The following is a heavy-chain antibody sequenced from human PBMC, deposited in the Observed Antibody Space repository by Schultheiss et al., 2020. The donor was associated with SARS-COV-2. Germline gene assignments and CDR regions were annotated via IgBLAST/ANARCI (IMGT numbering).Heavy chain of an antibody. J-gene: IGHJ4*02. CDR2: ISSSGSTI. Sequence: GGSLRLSCAASGFTFSSYAMSWVRQAPGKGLEWVSYISSSGSTIYYADSVKGRFTISRDNSKNTLYLQMNSLRAEDTAVYYCAKEAGYSSGWPDYWGQGTLVTVSS. D-gene: IGHD6-19*01. CDR3: AKEAGYSSGWPDY. V-gene: IGHV3-23*01. CDR1: GFTFSSYA.